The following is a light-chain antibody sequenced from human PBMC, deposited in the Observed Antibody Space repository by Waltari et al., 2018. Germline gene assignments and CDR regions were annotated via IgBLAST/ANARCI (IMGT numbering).Light chain of an antibody. CDR2: DTS. Sequence: EIGLTQSPGTLSLSPGERATLSCRASQAVSRFLAWYQQKPGQAPRPLIYDTSTRATGIPDRFSGSGSGTDFSLTISRLEPEDFAVYYCQKYGSLPATFGQGTKVEIK. CDR3: QKYGSLPAT. V-gene: IGKV3-20*01. CDR1: QAVSRF. J-gene: IGKJ1*01.